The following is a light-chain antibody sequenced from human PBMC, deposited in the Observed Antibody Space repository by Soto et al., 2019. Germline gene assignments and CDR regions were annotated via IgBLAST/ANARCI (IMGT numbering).Light chain of an antibody. CDR3: QQRSNQIT. CDR1: QSISTS. Sequence: EIVLTQSPTTLSLSPGERATLSCRASQSISTSLAWYQQKPGQAPRLLIYLASNRATAIPARFSGSGSGTDFTLTISSLEPEDFAVYYCQQRSNQITFGQGTPLEIK. J-gene: IGKJ5*01. V-gene: IGKV3-11*01. CDR2: LAS.